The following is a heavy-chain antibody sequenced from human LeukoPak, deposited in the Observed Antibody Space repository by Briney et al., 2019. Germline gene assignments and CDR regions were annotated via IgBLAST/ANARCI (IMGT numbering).Heavy chain of an antibody. D-gene: IGHD2-15*01. V-gene: IGHV3-21*01. Sequence: GGSLRLSCAASGFTFSSYSMNWVRQAPGKGLEWVSFISSTSSYIYYADPVKSRFTISRDNAKNSLYLQMNSLRAEDSAVYYCARSAFCSGGSCQLDNWGQGTLVPVSS. CDR1: GFTFSSYS. CDR2: ISSTSSYI. J-gene: IGHJ4*02. CDR3: ARSAFCSGGSCQLDN.